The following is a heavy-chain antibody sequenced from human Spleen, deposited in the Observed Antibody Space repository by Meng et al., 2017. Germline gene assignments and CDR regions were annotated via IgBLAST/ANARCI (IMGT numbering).Heavy chain of an antibody. Sequence: RQAGSGHGLLETSQTLSLTCSVSGYSITRVSFYWSWIRQFPGQGLEWLGYLYHTGTTYSSPSLKSRATLSIDTSKNQFSLKLNSVTTADTAIYYCARHKGGGFDVWGQGTMVTVSS. V-gene: IGHV4-31*04. CDR1: GYSITRVSFY. D-gene: IGHD2-15*01. CDR2: LYHTGTT. CDR3: ARHKGGGFDV. J-gene: IGHJ3*01.